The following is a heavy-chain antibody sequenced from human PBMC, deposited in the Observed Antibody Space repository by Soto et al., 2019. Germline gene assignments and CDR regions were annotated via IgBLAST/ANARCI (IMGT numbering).Heavy chain of an antibody. Sequence: EVQLLESGGGLVQPGGSLRLSCAASGFTFSSYAMSWVRQAPGKGLEWVSAISGSGGSTYYADSVKGRFTISRDNSKNTLYLQMSSLRSEESAVYYCAREIWSGDYKWFDSWGPGTLVTVSS. CDR2: ISGSGGST. D-gene: IGHD3-3*01. CDR1: GFTFSSYA. CDR3: AREIWSGDYKWFDS. V-gene: IGHV3-23*01. J-gene: IGHJ5*01.